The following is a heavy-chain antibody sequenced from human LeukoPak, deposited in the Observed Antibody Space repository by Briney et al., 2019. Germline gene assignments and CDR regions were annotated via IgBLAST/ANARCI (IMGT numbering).Heavy chain of an antibody. CDR2: IYYSGST. D-gene: IGHD5-12*01. Sequence: SETLSLTCTVSGGSISSYYWSWIRQPPGKGLEWIGYIYYSGSTNYNPSLKSRVTTSVDTSKNQFSLKLSSVTAADTAVYYCARGTQSVEWLRKRSASFDYWGQGTLVTVSS. V-gene: IGHV4-59*01. CDR1: GGSISSYY. CDR3: ARGTQSVEWLRKRSASFDY. J-gene: IGHJ4*02.